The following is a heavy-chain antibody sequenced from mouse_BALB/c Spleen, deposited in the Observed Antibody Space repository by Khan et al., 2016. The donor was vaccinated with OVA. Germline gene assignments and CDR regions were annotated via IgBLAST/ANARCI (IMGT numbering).Heavy chain of an antibody. CDR3: ARLAYFYDSEGFAY. CDR2: VSTGGHYT. D-gene: IGHD1-1*01. J-gene: IGHJ3*01. V-gene: IGHV5-6*01. CDR1: GFTFSTYG. Sequence: EVELVESGGDVVKPGGSLKLSRAASGFTFSTYGMSWVRQTPDKRLEWVATVSTGGHYTYYPDTVKGRFTISRDNAKDTLYLQMSSLKSEDTAMFYCARLAYFYDSEGFAYWGQGTLVTVSA.